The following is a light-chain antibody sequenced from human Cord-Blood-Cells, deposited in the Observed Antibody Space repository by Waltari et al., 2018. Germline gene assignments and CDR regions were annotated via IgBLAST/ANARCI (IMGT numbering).Light chain of an antibody. Sequence: DIQMTQSPSSLSASVGDRVTITCRASQSISSYLNWYQQKPGKAPKLLSYAASSLQSGVPSRFSGSGSGTDFTITISSLQPEDFATYYCQQSYSTPLFTFGPGTKVDIK. CDR2: AAS. V-gene: IGKV1-39*01. CDR1: QSISSY. J-gene: IGKJ3*01. CDR3: QQSYSTPLFT.